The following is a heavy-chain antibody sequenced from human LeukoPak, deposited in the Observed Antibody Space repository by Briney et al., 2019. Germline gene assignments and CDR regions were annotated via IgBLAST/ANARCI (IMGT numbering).Heavy chain of an antibody. V-gene: IGHV1-2*02. J-gene: IGHJ6*03. CDR2: INPNSGGT. CDR3: ARGLYSYGDYYYYMDV. Sequence: ASVKVSCKASGYTFTGYYMHWVRQAPGQRLEWMGWINPNSGGTNYAQKFQGRVTMTRDTSISTAYMELSRLRSDDTAVYYCARGLYSYGDYYYYMDVWGKGTTVTVSS. CDR1: GYTFTGYY. D-gene: IGHD5-18*01.